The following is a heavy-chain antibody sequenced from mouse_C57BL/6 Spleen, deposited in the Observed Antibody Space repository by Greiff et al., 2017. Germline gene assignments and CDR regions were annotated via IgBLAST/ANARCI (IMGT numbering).Heavy chain of an antibody. CDR2: IYPGDGDT. J-gene: IGHJ1*03. Sequence: VKLQQPGPELVKPGASVKISCKASGYAFSSSWMNWVKQRPGKGLEWIGRIYPGDGDTNYNGKFKGKATLTADKSSSTAYMQRSSLTSEDSAVYFGARAALDYGSPYWCFDVWGTGTTVTVSS. D-gene: IGHD1-1*01. V-gene: IGHV1-82*01. CDR1: GYAFSSSW. CDR3: ARAALDYGSPYWCFDV.